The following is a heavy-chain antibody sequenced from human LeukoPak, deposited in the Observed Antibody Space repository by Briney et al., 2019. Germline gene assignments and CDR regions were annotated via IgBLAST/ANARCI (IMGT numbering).Heavy chain of an antibody. J-gene: IGHJ4*02. CDR1: GFTFDDYA. CDR2: ISWNSDNI. Sequence: PGGSLRLSCAASGFTFDDYAMHWVRQPPGKGLEWVSGISWNSDNIAFADFVKGRFTISRDNAKNSLYLQMNSLRVEDTALYFCARKIESGAAHYFDYWGRGTLVTVSS. V-gene: IGHV3-9*01. D-gene: IGHD5-12*01. CDR3: ARKIESGAAHYFDY.